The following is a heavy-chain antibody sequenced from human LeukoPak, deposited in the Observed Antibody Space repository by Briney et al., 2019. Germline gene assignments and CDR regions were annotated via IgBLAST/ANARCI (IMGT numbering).Heavy chain of an antibody. Sequence: GASVKVSCKASGYTFTSYGISWVRQAPGQGLEWMGWISAYNGNTNYAQKLQGRVTMTTDTSTSTAYMELRSLRSDDTAVYYCARALIFGVVIQIFDYWGQGTLVTVSS. D-gene: IGHD3-3*01. CDR1: GYTFTSYG. V-gene: IGHV1-18*01. J-gene: IGHJ4*02. CDR2: ISAYNGNT. CDR3: ARALIFGVVIQIFDY.